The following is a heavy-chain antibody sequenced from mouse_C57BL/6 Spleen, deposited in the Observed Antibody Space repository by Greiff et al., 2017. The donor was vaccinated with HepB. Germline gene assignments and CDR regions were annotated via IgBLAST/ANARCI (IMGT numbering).Heavy chain of an antibody. CDR3: AEDSAVYYCACGTTGPPGYFDV. V-gene: IGHV1-87*01. Sequence: VKLVESGPELARPWASVKISCQAFYTFSRRVHFAIRDTNYWMQWVKQRPGQGLEWIGAIYPGNGDTSYNQKFKGKATLTADKSSSTAYMQLSSLTAEDSAVYYCACGTTGPPGYFDVWGTGTTVTVSS. CDR1: YTFSRRVH. J-gene: IGHJ1*03. CDR2: GQGLEWIG. D-gene: IGHD1-1*01.